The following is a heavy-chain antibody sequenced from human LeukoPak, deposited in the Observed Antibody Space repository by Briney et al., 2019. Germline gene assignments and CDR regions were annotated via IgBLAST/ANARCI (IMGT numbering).Heavy chain of an antibody. CDR3: ARGRDIVVVPAAWGPNY. V-gene: IGHV1-8*01. J-gene: IGHJ4*02. CDR1: GYTFTSYD. Sequence: ASVKVSCKASGYTFTSYDINWVRQATRQGLEWMGWMSPNSGNTGYAQKFQGRVTMTRNTSISTAYMELSSLRSEDTAVYYCARGRDIVVVPAAWGPNYWGQGTLVTVSS. CDR2: MSPNSGNT. D-gene: IGHD2-2*01.